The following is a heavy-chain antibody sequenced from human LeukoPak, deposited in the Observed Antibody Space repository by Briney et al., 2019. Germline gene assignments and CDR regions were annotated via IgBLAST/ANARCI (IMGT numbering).Heavy chain of an antibody. CDR3: AKMSGSYFHILYYFDY. Sequence: GALRLSCAASGFTFSSYGMSWVRQAPGKGLEWVSAISGSGGSTYYADSVKGRFTISRDNSKNTLYLQMNSLRAEDTAVYYCAKMSGSYFHILYYFDYWGQGTLVTVSS. CDR2: ISGSGGST. D-gene: IGHD1-26*01. CDR1: GFTFSSYG. J-gene: IGHJ4*02. V-gene: IGHV3-23*01.